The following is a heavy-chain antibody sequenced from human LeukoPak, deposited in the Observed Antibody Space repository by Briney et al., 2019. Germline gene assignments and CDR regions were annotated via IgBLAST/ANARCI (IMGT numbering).Heavy chain of an antibody. CDR1: GGAITSSDYY. J-gene: IGHJ2*01. CDR3: ARASLAVSQDWYFDL. CDR2: IYYSESP. D-gene: IGHD5/OR15-5a*01. V-gene: IGHV4-39*07. Sequence: SETLSLTCTVSGGAITSSDYYWGWIRQSPGKGLEWIGSIYYSESPYYNPSLKRRVTVSVDTAKDQFSLKVSSVTAADTAVYYCARASLAVSQDWYFDLWARGTLVTVSS.